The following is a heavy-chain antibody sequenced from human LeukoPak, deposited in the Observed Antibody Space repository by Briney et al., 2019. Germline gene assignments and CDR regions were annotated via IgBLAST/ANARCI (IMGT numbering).Heavy chain of an antibody. D-gene: IGHD4-17*01. Sequence: ASVKVSCKASGYTFTSYDINWVRQATGQGLEWMGWMNPNSGNTGYAQKFQGRVTMTRNTSISTAYMELSSLSSEDTAVYYCARGHYGDYRFDYWGQGTLVTVSS. CDR1: GYTFTSYD. CDR2: MNPNSGNT. CDR3: ARGHYGDYRFDY. J-gene: IGHJ4*02. V-gene: IGHV1-8*01.